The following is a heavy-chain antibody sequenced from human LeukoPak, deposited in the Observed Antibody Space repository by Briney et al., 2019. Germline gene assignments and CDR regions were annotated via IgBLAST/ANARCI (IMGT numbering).Heavy chain of an antibody. CDR1: GFTFSTYG. V-gene: IGHV3-30*18. CDR2: ILNDGSNK. J-gene: IGHJ4*02. CDR3: AKDGGGTDFDY. D-gene: IGHD1-26*01. Sequence: GGSLRLSCAASGFTFSTYGMHWVRQAPGKGLEWVAFILNDGSNKYYADSVKGRPTISRDNSKNTLYLQMNSLRAEDTAVYYCAKDGGGTDFDYWGQGTLVTVSS.